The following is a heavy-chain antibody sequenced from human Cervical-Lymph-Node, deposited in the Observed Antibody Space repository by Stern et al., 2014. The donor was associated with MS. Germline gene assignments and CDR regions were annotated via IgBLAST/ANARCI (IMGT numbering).Heavy chain of an antibody. J-gene: IGHJ4*02. V-gene: IGHV1-18*01. CDR2: VSGYNGNT. CDR3: ARAMGSSGYDFGY. CDR1: GYPFTDYG. D-gene: IGHD5-12*01. Sequence: QVQLVQSGSEVKRPGASVKVSCKASGYPFTDYGITWLRQAPGQGLEWMGWVSGYNGNTNYAQKVQGRVTMTADTSTGTAYMELSSLRSDDTALYFCARAMGSSGYDFGYWGQGTLVTVFS.